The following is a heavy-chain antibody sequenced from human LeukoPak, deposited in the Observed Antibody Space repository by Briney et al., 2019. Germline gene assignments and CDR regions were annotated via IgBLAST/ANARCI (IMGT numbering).Heavy chain of an antibody. CDR2: ISGSGGST. CDR1: GFTFSSYA. Sequence: GGSLRLSCAASGFTFSSYAMSWVRQAPGKGLEWVSAISGSGGSTYYADSVKGRFTISRDNSKNTLYLQMNSLKAEDTAVYYCATTGGSNTWFSLWGQGTLLTVSS. V-gene: IGHV3-23*01. D-gene: IGHD6-13*01. J-gene: IGHJ4*02. CDR3: ATTGGSNTWFSL.